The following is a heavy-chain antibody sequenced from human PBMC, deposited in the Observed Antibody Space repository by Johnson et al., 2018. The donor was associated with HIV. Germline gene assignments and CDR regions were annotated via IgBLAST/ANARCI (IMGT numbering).Heavy chain of an antibody. CDR3: ARDFATMIVVVPYAFDI. D-gene: IGHD3-22*01. Sequence: MLLVESGGGVVQPGGSLRLSCAASGFTFSSYWMSWVRQAPGKGLEWVANIKQDGREKYYVDSVKGRFTISRDNAKNSLYLQMNSLRAEDTAVYYCARDFATMIVVVPYAFDIWGQGTMVTVSS. CDR2: IKQDGREK. J-gene: IGHJ3*02. V-gene: IGHV3-7*05. CDR1: GFTFSSYW.